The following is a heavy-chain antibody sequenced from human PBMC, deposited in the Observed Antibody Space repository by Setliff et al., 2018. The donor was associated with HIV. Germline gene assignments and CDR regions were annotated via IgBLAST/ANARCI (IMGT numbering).Heavy chain of an antibody. CDR2: LYYSGTT. J-gene: IGHJ3*02. Sequence: ASETLSLTCTVSGGSISSSSYYWGWIRQPPGKGLEWIGSLYYSGTTYYNPSLKSRLTISVDTSKNQFSLKLSSVTAADTAVYYCARPRLRGSGAFDIWGQGTLVTVSS. CDR3: ARPRLRGSGAFDI. V-gene: IGHV4-39*01. D-gene: IGHD2-21*01. CDR1: GGSISSSSYY.